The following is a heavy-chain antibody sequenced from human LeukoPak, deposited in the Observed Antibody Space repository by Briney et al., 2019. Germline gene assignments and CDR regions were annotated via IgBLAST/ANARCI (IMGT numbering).Heavy chain of an antibody. D-gene: IGHD3-22*01. CDR1: GYTFTSYG. V-gene: IGHV1-18*01. CDR3: ASEPDYYDSSGLNWFDP. Sequence: ASVKVSCKASGYTFTSYGISWVRQAPGQGLEWMGWISAYNGNTNYAQKLQGRVTMTTDTSTSTAYMELSSLRSEDTAVYYCASEPDYYDSSGLNWFDPWGQGTLVTVSS. CDR2: ISAYNGNT. J-gene: IGHJ5*02.